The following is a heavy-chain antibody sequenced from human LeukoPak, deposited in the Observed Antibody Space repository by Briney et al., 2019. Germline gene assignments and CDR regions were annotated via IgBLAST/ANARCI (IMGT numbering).Heavy chain of an antibody. V-gene: IGHV3-21*04. CDR3: AKDSEIITMIVVRRPEYYFDY. Sequence: GGSLRLSCAASGFTFSSYSMNWVRQAPGKGLEWVSSISSSSSYIYYADSVKGRFTISRDNAKNSLYLQMNSLRAEDTAVYYCAKDSEIITMIVVRRPEYYFDYWGQGTLVTVSS. D-gene: IGHD3-22*01. CDR2: ISSSSSYI. J-gene: IGHJ4*02. CDR1: GFTFSSYS.